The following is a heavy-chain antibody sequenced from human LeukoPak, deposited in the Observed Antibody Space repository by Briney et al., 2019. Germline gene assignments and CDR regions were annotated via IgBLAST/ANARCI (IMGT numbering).Heavy chain of an antibody. CDR2: INPNSGGT. J-gene: IGHJ4*02. CDR3: ARGSGYSSSWYGY. V-gene: IGHV1-2*02. CDR1: GYTFTGYY. Sequence: AASVKVSCKASGYTFTGYYMHWVRQAPGQGLEWMGWINPNSGGTNYAQKFQGRVTMTRDTSISTAYMELSRLRPDDTAVYYCARGSGYSSSWYGYWGQGTLVTVSS. D-gene: IGHD6-13*01.